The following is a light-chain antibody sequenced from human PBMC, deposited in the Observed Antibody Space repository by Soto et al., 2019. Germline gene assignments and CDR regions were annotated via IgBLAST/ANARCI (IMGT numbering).Light chain of an antibody. Sequence: DIQMTQSPSTLSASVGDRVTITCRASQSISSWLAWYQQKPGKAPKLLVYDACSLESGVPSRFSGSGSGTEFTLTISSLQPDDFATYYCQQYNIYSPYTFGQGTKLEIK. CDR1: QSISSW. CDR2: DAC. CDR3: QQYNIYSPYT. J-gene: IGKJ2*01. V-gene: IGKV1-5*01.